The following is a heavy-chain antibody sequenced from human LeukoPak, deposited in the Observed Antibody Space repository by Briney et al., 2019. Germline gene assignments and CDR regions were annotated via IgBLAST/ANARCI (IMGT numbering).Heavy chain of an antibody. D-gene: IGHD3-22*01. CDR1: GFTFSSYW. CDR3: ARDSYYYDSSGDFGY. CDR2: IKQDGSEK. V-gene: IGHV3-7*01. J-gene: IGHJ4*02. Sequence: GGSLRLPWAASGFTFSSYWMSWVRQAPGKGLKWVANIKQDGSEKYYVDSVKGRFTISRDNAKNSLYLQMNSLRAEDTAVYYCARDSYYYDSSGDFGYWGQGTLVTVSS.